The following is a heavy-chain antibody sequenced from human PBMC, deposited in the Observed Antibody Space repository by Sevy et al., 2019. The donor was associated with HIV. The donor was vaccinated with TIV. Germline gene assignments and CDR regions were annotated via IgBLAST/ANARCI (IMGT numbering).Heavy chain of an antibody. V-gene: IGHV1-18*01. Sequence: ASVKVSCQASGYTFTSYRIYWVRQGPGQGLEWIGWIRPFNGDTNYAQKFQGRVTMITDTSTNTAYMEMRSLRSDETAVYYCARAYCSGGSCYSLAYWGQCTLVTVSS. J-gene: IGHJ1*01. CDR3: ARAYCSGGSCYSLAY. D-gene: IGHD2-15*01. CDR2: IRPFNGDT. CDR1: GYTFTSYR.